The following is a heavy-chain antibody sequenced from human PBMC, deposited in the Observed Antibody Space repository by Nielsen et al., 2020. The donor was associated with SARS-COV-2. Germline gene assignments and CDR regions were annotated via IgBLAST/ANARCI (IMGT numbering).Heavy chain of an antibody. CDR3: ATASTSRYYYYYGMDV. D-gene: IGHD5/OR15-5a*01. Sequence: ASVKVSCKVSGYTLTELSMHWVRQAPGKGLEWMGGFDPEDGETIYAQKFQGRVTMTEDTSTDTAYMELSSLRSEDTAVYYCATASTSRYYYYYGMDVWGQGTTVTSP. CDR2: FDPEDGET. V-gene: IGHV1-24*01. J-gene: IGHJ6*02. CDR1: GYTLTELS.